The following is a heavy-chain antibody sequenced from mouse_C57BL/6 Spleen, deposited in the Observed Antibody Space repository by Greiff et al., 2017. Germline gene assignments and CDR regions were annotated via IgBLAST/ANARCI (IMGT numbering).Heavy chain of an antibody. J-gene: IGHJ3*01. CDR2: IYPSDSET. V-gene: IGHV1-61*01. CDR1: GYTFTSYW. CDR3: ARRDGNYPSY. D-gene: IGHD2-1*01. Sequence: VQLVESGAELVRPGSSVKLSCKASGYTFTSYWMDWVKQRPGQGLEWIGNIYPSDSETHYNQKFKDKATLTVDKSSSTAYMQLSSLTSEDSAVYYCARRDGNYPSYWGQGTLVTVSA.